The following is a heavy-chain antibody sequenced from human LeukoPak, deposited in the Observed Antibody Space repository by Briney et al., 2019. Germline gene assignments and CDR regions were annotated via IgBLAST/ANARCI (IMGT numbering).Heavy chain of an antibody. V-gene: IGHV4-31*03. CDR2: IYYSGST. Sequence: SETPSLTCTVSGGSISSGGYYWSWIRQHPGKGLEWIGYIYYSGSTYYNPSLKSRVTISVDTSKNQFSLKLSSVTAADTAVYYCARELTRNYYFDYWGQGTLVTVSS. J-gene: IGHJ4*02. CDR1: GGSISSGGYY. D-gene: IGHD1/OR15-1a*01. CDR3: ARELTRNYYFDY.